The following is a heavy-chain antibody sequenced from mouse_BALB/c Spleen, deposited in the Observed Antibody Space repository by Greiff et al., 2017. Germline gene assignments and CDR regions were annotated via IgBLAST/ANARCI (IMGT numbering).Heavy chain of an antibody. CDR2: ISTGGGST. CDR3: ARGYWNYLDY. Sequence: EVQLLQSGAGLVQPGASVKISCAASGFTFSSYTMSWVRQTPEKRLEWVGYISTGGGSTYYPETVKGRITISGDNATNTVYLQMSSLKSEDTAMYYCARGYWNYLDYWGQGTTLTVSS. V-gene: IGHV5-12-2*01. CDR1: GFTFSSYT. J-gene: IGHJ2*01. D-gene: IGHD5-1-1*01.